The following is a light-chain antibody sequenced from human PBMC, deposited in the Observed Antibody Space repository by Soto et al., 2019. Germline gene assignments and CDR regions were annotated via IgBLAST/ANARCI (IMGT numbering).Light chain of an antibody. CDR3: QTWGTGIWV. CDR1: SGHINYA. V-gene: IGLV4-69*01. J-gene: IGLJ3*02. Sequence: VLTQSPSASASLGASVKLTCTLSSGHINYAIAWHQQQPEKGPRYLMKLNSDGSHSKGDGIPDRFSGSSSGAERYLTISSLQSEDEADYYCQTWGTGIWVFGGGTKVTVL. CDR2: LNSDGSH.